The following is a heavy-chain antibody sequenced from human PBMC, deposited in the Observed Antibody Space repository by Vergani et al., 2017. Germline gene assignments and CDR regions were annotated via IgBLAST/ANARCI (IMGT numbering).Heavy chain of an antibody. D-gene: IGHD1-26*01. J-gene: IGHJ6*03. CDR3: ARGLGKWERYDYYYYMDV. Sequence: QVQLQQWGGGLLKPSETLSLTCAVYGGSFSGYYWSWLRQPPGKGLEWNGEINHSGSTNYNPSLKSRVIISVDTSKNQFSLKLNSVTAADTAVYYCARGLGKWERYDYYYYMDVWGKGTTVTVSS. V-gene: IGHV4-34*01. CDR2: INHSGST. CDR1: GGSFSGYY.